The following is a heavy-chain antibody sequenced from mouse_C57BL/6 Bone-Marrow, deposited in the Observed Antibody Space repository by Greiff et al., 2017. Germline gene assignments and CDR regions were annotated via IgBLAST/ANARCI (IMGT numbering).Heavy chain of an antibody. CDR2: ISSGSSTI. D-gene: IGHD2-4*01. Sequence: DVKLVESGGGLVKPGGSLKLSCAASGFTFSDYGMHWVRQAPEKGLEWVAYISSGSSTIYYADTVKGRFTISRDNAKNTLFLQMTSLRSEDTAMYYCARTYYDYDGYYFDYWGQGTTLTVSS. V-gene: IGHV5-17*01. CDR1: GFTFSDYG. J-gene: IGHJ2*01. CDR3: ARTYYDYDGYYFDY.